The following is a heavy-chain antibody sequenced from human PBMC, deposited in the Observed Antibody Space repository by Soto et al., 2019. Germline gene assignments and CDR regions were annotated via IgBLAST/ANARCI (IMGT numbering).Heavy chain of an antibody. CDR1: GDSVSPYY. CDR2: VFYSGNT. D-gene: IGHD2-2*01. CDR3: ARHRAGYCSNTNCRGYFDY. V-gene: IGHV4-59*08. J-gene: IGHJ4*02. Sequence: SETLSLTCTVSGDSVSPYYWSWIRQPPGKGLEWIGYVFYSGNTNYNPSLKSRVTISVDTSKSQFSLKLISVTAADTAVYYCARHRAGYCSNTNCRGYFDYWGQGTLVTVSS.